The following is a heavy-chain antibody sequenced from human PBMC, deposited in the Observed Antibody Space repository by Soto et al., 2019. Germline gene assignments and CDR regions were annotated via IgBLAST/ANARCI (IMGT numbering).Heavy chain of an antibody. Sequence: ASVKVSCKASGYTFTSYAMHWVRQAPGQRLEWMGWINAGNGNTKYSQKFQGRVTITRDTSASTAYMELSGLRSEDTAVYYCAREVYYDSSGALDYWGQGTLVTVSS. D-gene: IGHD3-22*01. CDR1: GYTFTSYA. CDR2: INAGNGNT. CDR3: AREVYYDSSGALDY. J-gene: IGHJ4*02. V-gene: IGHV1-3*01.